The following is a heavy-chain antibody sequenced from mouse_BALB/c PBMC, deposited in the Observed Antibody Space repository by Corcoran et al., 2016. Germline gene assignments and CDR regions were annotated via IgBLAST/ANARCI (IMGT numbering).Heavy chain of an antibody. J-gene: IGHJ4*01. V-gene: IGHV14-3*02. CDR1: GFNIKDTY. CDR2: IDPANGNT. Sequence: EVQLQQSGAELVKPGASVKLSCTASGFNIKDTYMHWVKQRPEQGMEWIGRIDPANGNTKYDPKSQGKATITADTSVNTAYLQLSSLTSEDTAVYYCARRAMDYWGQGTSVTVSS. CDR3: ARRAMDY.